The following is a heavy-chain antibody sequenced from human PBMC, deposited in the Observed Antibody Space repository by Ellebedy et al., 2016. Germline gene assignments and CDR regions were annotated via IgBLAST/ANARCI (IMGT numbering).Heavy chain of an antibody. CDR1: GGSISSYY. CDR2: IDWDDDK. J-gene: IGHJ5*02. Sequence: TLSLTXTVSGGSISSYYWSWIRQPPGKGLEWIALIDWDDDKYYSTSLKTRLTISKDTSKNQVVLTMTNMDPVDTATYYCARIWYYYDISGYYYGWFDPWGQGTLVTVSS. CDR3: ARIWYYYDISGYYYGWFDP. V-gene: IGHV2-70*18. D-gene: IGHD3-22*01.